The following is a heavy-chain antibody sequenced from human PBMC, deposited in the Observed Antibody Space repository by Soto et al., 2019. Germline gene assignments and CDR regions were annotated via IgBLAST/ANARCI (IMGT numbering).Heavy chain of an antibody. D-gene: IGHD1-1*01. V-gene: IGHV3-30-3*01. CDR3: ASRYPPDY. J-gene: IGHJ4*02. CDR1: RFTFSSYA. CDR2: ISYDGNNK. Sequence: GGSLRLSCAASRFTFSSYAMHWVRQAPGKGLEWVAVISYDGNNKYYADSVKGRFTISRDNSKNTLYLQMNSLRTEDTAVYYCASRYPPDYRGQGTLVTVSS.